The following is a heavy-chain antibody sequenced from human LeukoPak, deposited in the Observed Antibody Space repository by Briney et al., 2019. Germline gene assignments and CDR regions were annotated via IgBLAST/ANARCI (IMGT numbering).Heavy chain of an antibody. CDR2: IYTSGRT. J-gene: IGHJ4*02. D-gene: IGHD1-7*01. V-gene: IGHV4-4*07. CDR3: ARDQALNWNYDVFDY. CDR1: GDSISSNY. Sequence: SETLSLTCTVSGDSISSNYWCWIRQPAGKGLEWIGRIYTSGRTDYNPSLKSRVTMSVDTSKNQVSLKLSSVTAADTALYYCARDQALNWNYDVFDYWGQGALVTVSS.